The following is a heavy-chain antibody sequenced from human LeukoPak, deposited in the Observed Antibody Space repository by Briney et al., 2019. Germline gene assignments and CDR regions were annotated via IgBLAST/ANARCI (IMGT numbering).Heavy chain of an antibody. J-gene: IGHJ1*01. CDR2: ISAYNGNT. CDR3: AREYYDFWSGYSNEYFQH. Sequence: GASVKVSCKASGYTFTSYGISWVRQAPGQGLEWMGWISAYNGNTNYAQKLQGRVTMTTDTSTSTACMELRSLRSDDTAVYYCAREYYDFWSGYSNEYFQHWGQGTLVTVSS. CDR1: GYTFTSYG. D-gene: IGHD3-3*01. V-gene: IGHV1-18*01.